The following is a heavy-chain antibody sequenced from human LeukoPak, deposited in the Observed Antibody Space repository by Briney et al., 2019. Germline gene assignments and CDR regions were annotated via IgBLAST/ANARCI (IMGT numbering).Heavy chain of an antibody. V-gene: IGHV4-39*07. J-gene: IGHJ5*01. Sequence: SETLSLTCTVSGGSISSSSYYWGWIRQPPGKGLEWIGSIYYSGSTYYNPSLKSRVTISVDTSKNQFSLKLSSVTAADTAVYYCAREDSDYWFDSWGQGTLVTVSS. CDR1: GGSISSSSYY. D-gene: IGHD3-22*01. CDR2: IYYSGST. CDR3: AREDSDYWFDS.